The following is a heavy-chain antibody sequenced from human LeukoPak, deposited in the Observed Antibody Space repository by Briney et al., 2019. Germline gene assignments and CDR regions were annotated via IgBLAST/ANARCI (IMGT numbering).Heavy chain of an antibody. CDR2: LSGGGDST. CDR3: AKGPGYCSSTSCPADY. Sequence: GGSLRLSCAASGFTFGSYAMTWVRQAPGKGLEWVSALSGGGDSTYYADSVQGRFTISRDNSKNTLYLQMNSLRAEDTAVYYCAKGPGYCSSTSCPADYWGQGTLVTVSS. J-gene: IGHJ4*02. CDR1: GFTFGSYA. V-gene: IGHV3-23*01. D-gene: IGHD2-2*01.